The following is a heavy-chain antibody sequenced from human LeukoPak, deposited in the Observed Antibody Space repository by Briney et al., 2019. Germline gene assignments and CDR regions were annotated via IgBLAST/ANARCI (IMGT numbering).Heavy chain of an antibody. CDR3: ARDVSNYYGSGSYFWIPNWFDP. D-gene: IGHD3-10*01. J-gene: IGHJ5*02. CDR1: GYTFTGYY. Sequence: GASVKVSCKASGYTFTGYYMHWVRQAPGQGLEWMGWINPNSGGTNYAQKFQGRVTMTRDTSISTAYMELSRLRSDDTAVYYCARDVSNYYGSGSYFWIPNWFDPWGQGTLVTVSS. CDR2: INPNSGGT. V-gene: IGHV1-2*02.